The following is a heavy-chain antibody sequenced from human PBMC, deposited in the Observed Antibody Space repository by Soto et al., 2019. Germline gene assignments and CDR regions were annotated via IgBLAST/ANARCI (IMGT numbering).Heavy chain of an antibody. Sequence: PGGSLRLSCTVSGFAFNNYGINWVRQAPGKGLEWVSSISKSDYTYYSDSVKGRFTISRDNAKNSVSLQMNTLRVEDTAVYYCEREASIIIPAVSDFWGQGTLVTVSS. J-gene: IGHJ4*02. CDR2: ISKSDYT. D-gene: IGHD2-2*01. CDR3: EREASIIIPAVSDF. V-gene: IGHV3-21*01. CDR1: GFAFNNYG.